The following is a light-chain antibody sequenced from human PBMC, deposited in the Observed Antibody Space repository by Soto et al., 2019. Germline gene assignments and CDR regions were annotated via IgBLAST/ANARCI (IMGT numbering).Light chain of an antibody. CDR1: SSDVGGYNY. CDR3: SSYTSSGTYV. CDR2: DVI. V-gene: IGLV2-14*03. Sequence: QSALTQSASVSGSPGQSITISCAGTSSDVGGYNYVSWYQQHPGKAPKLMIYDVINRPSGVSDRFSGSKPGNSASLTISGLQAQDEADYYCSSYTSSGTYVFGTGTKVTVL. J-gene: IGLJ1*01.